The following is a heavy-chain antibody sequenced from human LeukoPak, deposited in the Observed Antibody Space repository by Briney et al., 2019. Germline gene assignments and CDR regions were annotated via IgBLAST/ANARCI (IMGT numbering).Heavy chain of an antibody. V-gene: IGHV1-2*02. D-gene: IGHD3-10*01. J-gene: IGHJ5*02. CDR3: ARKMVLGVLTSGNWFDP. CDR1: GYTFTSYH. Sequence: ASVKVSCKASGYTFTSYHVHWVRQAPGQGLEWMGWIHPNSGGTNYAQKFQGRVTMTRDTSITTTYMELSRLTSDDTAVYYCARKMVLGVLTSGNWFDPWGQGTLVTVSS. CDR2: IHPNSGGT.